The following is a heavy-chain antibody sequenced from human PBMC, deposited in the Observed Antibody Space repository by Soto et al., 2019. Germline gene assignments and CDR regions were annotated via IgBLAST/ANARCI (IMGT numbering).Heavy chain of an antibody. J-gene: IGHJ6*02. CDR2: INSDGSGT. Sequence: EVQLVESGGGLVQPGGSLRLSCAASEFSFSSYWMHWVRQAPGKGLMWVSRINSDGSGTSYVDSVKGRFTISRDNAKNTLYLQMNSLRVEDTAVYYCARGWVNYGSGSYDVWGQGSTVTVSS. CDR1: EFSFSSYW. CDR3: ARGWVNYGSGSYDV. V-gene: IGHV3-74*01. D-gene: IGHD3-10*01.